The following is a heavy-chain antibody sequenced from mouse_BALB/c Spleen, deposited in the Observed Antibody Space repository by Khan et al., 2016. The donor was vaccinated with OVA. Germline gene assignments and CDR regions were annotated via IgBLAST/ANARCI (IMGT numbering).Heavy chain of an antibody. Sequence: EVELVESGGGLVQPGGSRKLSCAASGFTFNNYGMHWVRQAPEKGLEWVAYISGDSNTIYYVDSVKGRFTISRDKPTNTLYMQLTSLMSEDTAIYYFATSYFYVYYFDYWGPGTTLTVS. CDR3: ATSYFYVYYFDY. CDR1: GFTFNNYG. CDR2: ISGDSNTI. V-gene: IGHV5-17*02. J-gene: IGHJ2*01. D-gene: IGHD1-1*01.